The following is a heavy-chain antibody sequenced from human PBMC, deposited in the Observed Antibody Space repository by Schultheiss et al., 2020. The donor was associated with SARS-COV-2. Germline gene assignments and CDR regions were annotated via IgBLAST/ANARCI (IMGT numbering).Heavy chain of an antibody. CDR3: ARGFSGLAAPLNYYYGMDV. Sequence: SETLSLTCTVSGGSISSYHWTWIRQPPGKGLEWIGEINHSGSTNYSPSLMSRVTMSVDESKNQFSLKLSSVTAADTAVYYCARGFSGLAAPLNYYYGMDVWGQGTTVTVSS. CDR1: GGSISSYH. J-gene: IGHJ6*02. D-gene: IGHD3/OR15-3a*01. V-gene: IGHV4-34*01. CDR2: INHSGST.